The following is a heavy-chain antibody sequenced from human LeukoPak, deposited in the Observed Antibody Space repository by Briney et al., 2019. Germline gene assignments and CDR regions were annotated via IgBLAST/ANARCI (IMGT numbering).Heavy chain of an antibody. V-gene: IGHV4-31*03. D-gene: IGHD5-18*01. Sequence: SQTLSLTCTVSGGSISSGGYYWSWIRQHPGKGLEWIGYIYYSGSTYHNPSLKSRVTISVDTSKNQFSLKLSSVTAADTAVYYCARQRGYGPEFDYWGQGTLVTVSS. CDR1: GGSISSGGYY. J-gene: IGHJ4*02. CDR3: ARQRGYGPEFDY. CDR2: IYYSGST.